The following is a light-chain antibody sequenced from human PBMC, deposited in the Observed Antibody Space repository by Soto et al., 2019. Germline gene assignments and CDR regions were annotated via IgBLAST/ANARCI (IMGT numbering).Light chain of an antibody. CDR3: QQYNTYPWT. Sequence: DIQMTQSPSTLSASVVDRVTITCRASQSISSWLAWYQQKPGQAPNLLIYDASSLESGVPSRFSGSGSGTEFTLTITSLQPDDFATYYCQQYNTYPWTFGQGTKVDIK. V-gene: IGKV1-5*01. CDR1: QSISSW. CDR2: DAS. J-gene: IGKJ1*01.